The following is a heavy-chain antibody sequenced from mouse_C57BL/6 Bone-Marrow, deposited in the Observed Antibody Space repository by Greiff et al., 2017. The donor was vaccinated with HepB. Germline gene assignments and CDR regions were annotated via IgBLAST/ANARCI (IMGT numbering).Heavy chain of an antibody. CDR1: GYTFTSYW. CDR2: IDPSDSYT. CDR3: ATMVTTDWYFDV. J-gene: IGHJ1*03. V-gene: IGHV1-69*01. D-gene: IGHD2-2*01. Sequence: QVQLKQPGAELVMPGASVKLSCKASGYTFTSYWMHWVKQRPGQGLEWIGEIDPSDSYTNYNQKFKGKSTLTVDKSSSTAYMQLSSLTSEDSAVYYCATMVTTDWYFDVWGTGTTVTVSS.